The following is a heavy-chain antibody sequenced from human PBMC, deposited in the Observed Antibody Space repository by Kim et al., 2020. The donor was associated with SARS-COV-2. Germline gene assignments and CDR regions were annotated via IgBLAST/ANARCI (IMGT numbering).Heavy chain of an antibody. Sequence: AQKFQGRVTRTEDTSTDTAYMELSSLGSEDTAVYYCATDHREGIVGGFDPWGQGTLVTVSS. V-gene: IGHV1-24*01. D-gene: IGHD1-26*01. J-gene: IGHJ5*02. CDR3: ATDHREGIVGGFDP.